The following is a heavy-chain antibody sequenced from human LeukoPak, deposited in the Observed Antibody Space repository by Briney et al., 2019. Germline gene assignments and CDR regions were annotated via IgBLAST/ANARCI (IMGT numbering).Heavy chain of an antibody. D-gene: IGHD2-2*01. Sequence: VASVKVSCKASGGTFSSYAISWVRQAPGQGLEWMGGIIPIFGTANYAQKFQGRVTITADESTSTAYMELSSLRSEDTAVYYCARAPIHYCSSTSCYNGYFQHWGQGTLVTVSS. J-gene: IGHJ1*01. CDR3: ARAPIHYCSSTSCYNGYFQH. CDR2: IIPIFGTA. CDR1: GGTFSSYA. V-gene: IGHV1-69*13.